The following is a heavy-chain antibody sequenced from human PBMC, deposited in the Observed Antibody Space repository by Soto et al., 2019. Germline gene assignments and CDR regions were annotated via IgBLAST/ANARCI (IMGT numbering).Heavy chain of an antibody. D-gene: IGHD2-15*01. J-gene: IGHJ4*02. CDR2: IYYSGNT. Sequence: SETLSLTCTVSGGSISSGDYYWSWIRQPPGKGLELIGYIYYSGNTYYNPSLKSRVTISVDTSKNQFSLKLSYVTAADTAVYYCLRAHRSGGPSTAPCFDYWCKGTLGT. V-gene: IGHV4-30-4*01. CDR3: LRAHRSGGPSTAPCFDY. CDR1: GGSISSGDYY.